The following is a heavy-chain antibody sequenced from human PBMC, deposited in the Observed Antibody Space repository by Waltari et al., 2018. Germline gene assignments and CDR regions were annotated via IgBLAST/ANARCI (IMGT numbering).Heavy chain of an antibody. CDR3: ARGAKGELYNWFDP. CDR1: GGSISSYY. J-gene: IGHJ5*02. D-gene: IGHD1-7*01. CDR2: IYYSGST. V-gene: IGHV4-59*01. Sequence: QVQLQESGPGLVKPSETLSLTCTVSGGSISSYYWSWIRQPPGKGLEWIGYIYYSGSTNSTPSLKIRVTISVDTSKNQFSLKLSSVTAADTAVYYCARGAKGELYNWFDPWGQGTLVTVSS.